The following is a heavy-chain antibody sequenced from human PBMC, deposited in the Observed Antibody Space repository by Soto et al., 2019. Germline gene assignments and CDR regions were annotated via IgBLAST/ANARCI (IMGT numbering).Heavy chain of an antibody. V-gene: IGHV4-31*03. CDR3: ETGSSTSSLDY. Sequence: PSETLSLTCTVSGGSISSGGYYWSWIRQHPGKGLEWIGYIYYSGSTYYNPSLKSRVTISVDTSKNQFSLKLSSVTAADTAVYYCETGSSTSSLDYWGQGTLVTVYS. CDR1: GGSISSGGYY. J-gene: IGHJ4*02. CDR2: IYYSGST. D-gene: IGHD2-2*01.